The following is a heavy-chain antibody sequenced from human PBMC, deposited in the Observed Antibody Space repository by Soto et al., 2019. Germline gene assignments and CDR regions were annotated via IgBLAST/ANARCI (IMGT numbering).Heavy chain of an antibody. V-gene: IGHV3-30*03. CDR3: APWFGAFDY. D-gene: IGHD3-10*01. CDR2: ISYDGSNK. J-gene: IGHJ4*02. Sequence: QVQLVESGGGVVQPGRSLRLSCAASGFTFSSYGMHWVRQAPGKGLEWVAVISYDGSNKYYADYVKGRFTISRDKSKNTLYLQMNSLRAEDTAVYYCAPWFGAFDYWGQGTLVTVSS. CDR1: GFTFSSYG.